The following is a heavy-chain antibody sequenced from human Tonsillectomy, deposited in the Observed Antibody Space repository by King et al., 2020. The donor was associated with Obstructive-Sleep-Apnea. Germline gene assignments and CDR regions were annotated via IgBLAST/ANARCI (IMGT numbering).Heavy chain of an antibody. CDR2: INHSGRT. V-gene: IGHV4-34*01. Sequence: VQLQQWGAGLLKPSETLSLTCAVYGGSFSGYYWSWIRQPPGKGLEWIVEINHSGRTNYNPSLKSRVTISVDTSKNQFSLKLSSVTAADTAVYYCARGLGYYDSSVHSNYWGQGTLVTVSS. D-gene: IGHD3-22*01. J-gene: IGHJ4*02. CDR3: ARGLGYYDSSVHSNY. CDR1: GGSFSGYY.